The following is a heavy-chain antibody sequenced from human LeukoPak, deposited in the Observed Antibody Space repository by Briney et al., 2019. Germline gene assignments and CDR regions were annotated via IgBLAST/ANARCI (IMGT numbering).Heavy chain of an antibody. Sequence: GGSLRLSCAASGFTFSDYYMSWIRQAPGKGLEWVSYISSGSSYTNYADSVKGRFTISRDNAKNSLYLQMNSLRAEDTAVYYCARVRDYYDSSDYVSWGQGTLVTVSS. CDR2: ISSGSSYT. CDR1: GFTFSDYY. D-gene: IGHD3-22*01. J-gene: IGHJ4*02. V-gene: IGHV3-11*06. CDR3: ARVRDYYDSSDYVS.